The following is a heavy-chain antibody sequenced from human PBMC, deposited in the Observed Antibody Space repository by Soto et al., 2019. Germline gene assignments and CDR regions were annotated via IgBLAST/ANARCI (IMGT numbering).Heavy chain of an antibody. J-gene: IGHJ6*02. CDR3: AGTDTAIVGYYYYGMDV. CDR1: GGSISSYY. D-gene: IGHD5-18*01. V-gene: IGHV4-59*08. CDR2: IYYIFST. Sequence: SETLSLTCTVSGGSISSYYWIWIRQPPVNGLEFIGYIYYIFSTNYNPSVKSRVTISLYASKNQCSLKLSSVTAAYTAVYYCAGTDTAIVGYYYYGMDVWGQGTLVT.